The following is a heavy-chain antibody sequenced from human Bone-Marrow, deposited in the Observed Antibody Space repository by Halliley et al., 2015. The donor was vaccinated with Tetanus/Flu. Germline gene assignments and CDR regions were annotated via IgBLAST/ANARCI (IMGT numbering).Heavy chain of an antibody. CDR3: AGDSLSPAAGIFDY. J-gene: IGHJ4*02. CDR2: VYYSGST. D-gene: IGHD6-25*01. Sequence: IGNVYYSGSTNYNPSLKSRLTILLDRSKNQLSLELSSVTAADTAVYFCAGDSLSPAAGIFDYWGQGTLVTVSS. V-gene: IGHV4-59*01.